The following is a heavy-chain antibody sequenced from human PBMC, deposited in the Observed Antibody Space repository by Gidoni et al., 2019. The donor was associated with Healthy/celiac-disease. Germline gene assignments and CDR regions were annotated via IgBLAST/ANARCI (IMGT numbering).Heavy chain of an antibody. J-gene: IGHJ4*02. V-gene: IGHV3-23*01. Sequence: EVQLLESGGGLVQPGGYLRLSCAASGFTFSSYAMSWVRQAPGKWLEWVSAIRGSGGSTDYADSVKGRFTSSRDNSKNTLYLQMNSLRAEDTAVYYCAYRGYGDYIDYWGQGTLVTVSS. CDR2: IRGSGGST. CDR3: AYRGYGDYIDY. D-gene: IGHD5-12*01. CDR1: GFTFSSYA.